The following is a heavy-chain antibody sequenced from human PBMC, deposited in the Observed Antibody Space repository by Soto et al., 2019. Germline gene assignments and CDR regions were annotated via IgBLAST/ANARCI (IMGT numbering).Heavy chain of an antibody. J-gene: IGHJ4*02. Sequence: SETLSLTCIVSGGSISSSSYYWGWIRQPPGKGLEWIGSIYYSGSTYYNPSLKSRFTISRDNAKNSLYLEMNSLRAEDTAVYYCARESEDLTSNFDYWGQGTLVTVSS. CDR3: ARESEDLTSNFDY. CDR2: IYYSGST. V-gene: IGHV4-39*02. CDR1: GGSISSSSYY.